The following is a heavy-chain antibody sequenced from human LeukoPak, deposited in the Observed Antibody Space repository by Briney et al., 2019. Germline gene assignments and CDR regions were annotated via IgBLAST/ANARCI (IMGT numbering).Heavy chain of an antibody. D-gene: IGHD6-25*01. J-gene: IGHJ3*02. V-gene: IGHV3-74*01. CDR1: GFTFSSYW. Sequence: GGSLRLSCAASGFTFSSYWMHWVRQDPGKGLVWVSYIRGGGTSTSYADSVKGRFTISRDNAKNTLYLQMNSLRVEDTAVYYCARVGGVSGRAFDMWGQGTMVTVSS. CDR2: IRGGGTST. CDR3: ARVGGVSGRAFDM.